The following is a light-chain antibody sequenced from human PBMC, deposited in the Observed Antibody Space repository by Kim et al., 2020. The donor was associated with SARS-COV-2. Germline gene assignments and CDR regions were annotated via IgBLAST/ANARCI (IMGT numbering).Light chain of an antibody. Sequence: EIVMTQSPATLSVSPGERATLSCRASQSVSSDLAWYQQKPGQAPRLLIYGTSTRATGIPARFSGSGSGTDFILTISSLQSEDFAIYYCQQYNNWPLTFGGGTNVEI. CDR1: QSVSSD. J-gene: IGKJ4*01. V-gene: IGKV3-15*01. CDR2: GTS. CDR3: QQYNNWPLT.